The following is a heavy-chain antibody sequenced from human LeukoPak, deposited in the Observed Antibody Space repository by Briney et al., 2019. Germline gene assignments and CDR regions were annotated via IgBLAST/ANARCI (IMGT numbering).Heavy chain of an antibody. CDR3: ARGPGLMGAIIFDY. Sequence: PSETLSLTCTVSGGSISSYYWSWIRQPPGKGLEWIGYIYYSGSTNYNPSLKSRVTISVDTSKNQFSLKLSSVTAADTAVYYCARGPGLMGAIIFDYWGQGTLVTVSS. CDR2: IYYSGST. J-gene: IGHJ4*02. V-gene: IGHV4-59*01. CDR1: GGSISSYY. D-gene: IGHD3-10*01.